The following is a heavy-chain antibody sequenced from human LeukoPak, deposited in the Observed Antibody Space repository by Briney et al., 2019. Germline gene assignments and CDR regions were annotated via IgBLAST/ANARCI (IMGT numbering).Heavy chain of an antibody. CDR1: GFTFSSYG. Sequence: GRSMRLSCAASGFTFSSYGMHWDRHAPGKGLEWVAVISYDGTNKFYADSVKGRFTLSRDNSKNTLFLQMNSLRAGDTAVYYCAKELYSTTWFDYWGQGTLVTVSS. D-gene: IGHD6-13*01. CDR3: AKELYSTTWFDY. V-gene: IGHV3-30*18. CDR2: ISYDGTNK. J-gene: IGHJ5*01.